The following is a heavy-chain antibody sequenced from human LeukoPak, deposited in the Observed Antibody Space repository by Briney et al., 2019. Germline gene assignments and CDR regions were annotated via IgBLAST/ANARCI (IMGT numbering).Heavy chain of an antibody. V-gene: IGHV3-30*18. CDR2: ISYDGSNK. CDR1: GFTFSSYG. Sequence: PGGSLRLSCAASGFTFSSYGMHWVRQAPGKGLEWVAVISYDGSNKYYADSVKGRFTISRDNSKNTLYLQMNSLRAEDTAVYYCAKPAGAFDYWGQGTLVTVPS. D-gene: IGHD1-26*01. J-gene: IGHJ4*02. CDR3: AKPAGAFDY.